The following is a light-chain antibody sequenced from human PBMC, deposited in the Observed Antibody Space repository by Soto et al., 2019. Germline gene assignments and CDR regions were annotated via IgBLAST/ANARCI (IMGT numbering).Light chain of an antibody. CDR3: QQSYSTLGYT. CDR1: QSISSY. Sequence: DIPMTQSPSSLSASVGARVTITCRASQSISSYLNWYQQKPGKAPKLLIYAASSLQSGVPSRFSGSGSGTDFTLNISSLQPEDFATYYCQQSYSTLGYTFGQGTKLEIK. CDR2: AAS. J-gene: IGKJ2*01. V-gene: IGKV1-39*01.